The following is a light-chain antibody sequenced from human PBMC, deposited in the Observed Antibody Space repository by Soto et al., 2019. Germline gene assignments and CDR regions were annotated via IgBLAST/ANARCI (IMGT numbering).Light chain of an antibody. Sequence: DIQMTQSPSTLSASVGDRVTITCRASQSISSWLAWYQQKPGTAPKLLIYKASTLESGVPSRFSGIRSGTEFTLTVSSLQHDDFATYYCQQYNDSFPYTFGQGTKLEIK. V-gene: IGKV1-5*03. CDR2: KAS. CDR3: QQYNDSFPYT. J-gene: IGKJ2*01. CDR1: QSISSW.